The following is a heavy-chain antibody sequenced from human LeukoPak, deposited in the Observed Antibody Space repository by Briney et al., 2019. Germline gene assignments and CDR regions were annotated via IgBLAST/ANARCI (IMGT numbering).Heavy chain of an antibody. J-gene: IGHJ4*02. CDR1: GFTFSNAW. V-gene: IGHV3-15*01. CDR3: TYSSSWYYFDY. D-gene: IGHD6-13*01. Sequence: GGSLRLSCAASGFTFSNAWMGWVRQAPGKGLEWVGCIKSKTDGGATDYAAPVKGRFTISRDDSKNTLYLQMNSLKTEDTAVYYCTYSSSWYYFDYWGQGTLVTVSS. CDR2: IKSKTDGGAT.